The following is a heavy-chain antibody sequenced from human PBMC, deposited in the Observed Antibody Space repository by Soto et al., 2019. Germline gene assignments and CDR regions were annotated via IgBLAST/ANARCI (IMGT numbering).Heavy chain of an antibody. Sequence: QVQLVQSGAEVKKPGASVKVSCKASGYTFTSYGISWVRQAPGQGLEWMGWISAYNGNTNYAQNLQGRVTMTTDTSTSTAYMELRSLRSDDTAVYYCARGIVVVPAAIPSGMDVWGQGTTVTVSS. V-gene: IGHV1-18*04. CDR3: ARGIVVVPAAIPSGMDV. J-gene: IGHJ6*02. CDR2: ISAYNGNT. CDR1: GYTFTSYG. D-gene: IGHD2-2*01.